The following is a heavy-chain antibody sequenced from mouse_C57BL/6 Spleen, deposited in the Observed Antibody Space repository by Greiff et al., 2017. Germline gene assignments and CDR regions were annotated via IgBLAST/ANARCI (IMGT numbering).Heavy chain of an antibody. CDR1: GFTFTDSY. V-gene: IGHV7-3*01. Sequence: EVQRVESGGGLVQPGGSLSLSCAASGFTFTDSYMSWVRQPPGKALEWLGFIRNKANGYTTEYSASVKGRFTISRDNSQSILYLQMNALRAEDSATYYCASLYSNWGGNYAMDYWGQGTSVTVSS. CDR2: IRNKANGYTT. D-gene: IGHD2-5*01. J-gene: IGHJ4*01. CDR3: ASLYSNWGGNYAMDY.